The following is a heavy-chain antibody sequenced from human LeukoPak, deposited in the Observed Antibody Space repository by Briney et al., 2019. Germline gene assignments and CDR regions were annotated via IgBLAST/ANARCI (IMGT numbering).Heavy chain of an antibody. Sequence: SETLSLTCAVYGGSFSGYYWSWIRQPPGKGLEWIGEINHSGSTNYNPSLKSRVTISVDTSKNQFSLKPSSVTAADTAVYYCARGAGYSYGRFDYWGQGTLVTVSS. V-gene: IGHV4-34*01. J-gene: IGHJ4*02. D-gene: IGHD5-18*01. CDR2: INHSGST. CDR1: GGSFSGYY. CDR3: ARGAGYSYGRFDY.